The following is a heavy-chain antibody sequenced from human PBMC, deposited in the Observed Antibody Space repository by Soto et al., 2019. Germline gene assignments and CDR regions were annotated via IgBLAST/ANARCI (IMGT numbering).Heavy chain of an antibody. CDR1: GFTFSSYA. V-gene: IGHV3-64D*06. Sequence: EVQLLESGGGLVQPGGSLRLSCSASGFTFSSYAMHWVRQAPGKGLEYVSAISSNGGRTYYADSVKGRFTISRDNSNNTLYLQMSSLRAEDTTVYYCVKYKGRYVWISDYWGQGTLVTVSS. J-gene: IGHJ4*02. D-gene: IGHD1-26*01. CDR2: ISSNGGRT. CDR3: VKYKGRYVWISDY.